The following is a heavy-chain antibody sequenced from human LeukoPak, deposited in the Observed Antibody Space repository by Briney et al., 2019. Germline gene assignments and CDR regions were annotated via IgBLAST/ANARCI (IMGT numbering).Heavy chain of an antibody. J-gene: IGHJ6*03. V-gene: IGHV5-51*01. Sequence: GESLKISCKGSGYTFSSYWIGWVRQMPGKGLEWMGIIYPDDSDTRYSPSFQGQVTISADTSISTAYLQWSSLKASDTAMYYCARLAYCSMDVWGKGTTVTVSS. D-gene: IGHD2-21*01. CDR2: IYPDDSDT. CDR1: GYTFSSYW. CDR3: ARLAYCSMDV.